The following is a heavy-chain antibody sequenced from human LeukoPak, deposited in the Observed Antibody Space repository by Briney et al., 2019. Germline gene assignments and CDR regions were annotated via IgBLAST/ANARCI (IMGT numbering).Heavy chain of an antibody. V-gene: IGHV3-48*03. Sequence: PGGSLRLSCAASGFTFSSYVMNWVRQAPGKGLDWVSYISSSGSNIYYADSVKGRFTISRDNAKNSLYLQMNSLRPEDTAVYYCAKGGGWYFDYWGQGTLVAVSS. CDR1: GFTFSSYV. CDR3: AKGGGWYFDY. J-gene: IGHJ4*02. CDR2: ISSSGSNI. D-gene: IGHD6-19*01.